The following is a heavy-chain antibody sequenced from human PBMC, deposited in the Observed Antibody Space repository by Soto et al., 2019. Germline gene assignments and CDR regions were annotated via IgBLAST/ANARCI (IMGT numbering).Heavy chain of an antibody. CDR3: AKGLVVVVAATTPFDY. D-gene: IGHD2-15*01. Sequence: GGSLRLSCAASGFTFSSYAMSWVRQAPGKGLEWVSAISGSGGSTYYADSVKGRFTISRDNSKNTLCLQMNSLRAEDTAVYYCAKGLVVVVAATTPFDYWGQGTLVTVSS. CDR1: GFTFSSYA. CDR2: ISGSGGST. J-gene: IGHJ4*02. V-gene: IGHV3-23*01.